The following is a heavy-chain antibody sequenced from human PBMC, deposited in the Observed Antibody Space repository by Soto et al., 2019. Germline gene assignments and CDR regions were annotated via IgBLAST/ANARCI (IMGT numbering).Heavy chain of an antibody. J-gene: IGHJ6*02. CDR2: IKQDGSEK. CDR3: ARDFPGYVDAAMVGAHYYYGMDV. CDR1: GFTFSSYW. Sequence: EVQLVESGGGLVQPGGSLRLSCAASGFTFSSYWMSWVRQAPGKGLEWVANIKQDGSEKYYVDSVKGRFTISRDNAKNSLYLQMNSLRAEDTAVYYCARDFPGYVDAAMVGAHYYYGMDVWGQGTTVTVSS. D-gene: IGHD5-18*01. V-gene: IGHV3-7*03.